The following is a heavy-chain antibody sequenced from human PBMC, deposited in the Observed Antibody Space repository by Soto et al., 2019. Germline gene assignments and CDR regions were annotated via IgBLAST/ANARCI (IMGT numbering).Heavy chain of an antibody. CDR1: GYTFTSYD. V-gene: IGHV1-8*01. CDR3: ARGFWSGYYMRGGHSYYMDV. D-gene: IGHD3-3*01. J-gene: IGHJ6*03. Sequence: ASVKVSCKASGYTFTSYDINWVRQATGQGLEWMGWMNPNSGNTGYAQKFQGRVTMTRNTSISTAYMELSSLRSEDTAVYYCARGFWSGYYMRGGHSYYMDVWGKGTTVTVSS. CDR2: MNPNSGNT.